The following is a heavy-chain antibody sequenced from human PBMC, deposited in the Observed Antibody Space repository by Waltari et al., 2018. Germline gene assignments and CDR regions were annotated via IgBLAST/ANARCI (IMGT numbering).Heavy chain of an antibody. Sequence: QVQLVESGGGVVQPGRSLRRSCAASGFTFSSYGMHGVRQASGKGLEWVAVIWYDGSNKYYADSVKGRFTISRDNSKNTLYLQMNSLRAEDTAVYYCAREAYGDRHFDYWGQGTLVTVSS. D-gene: IGHD4-17*01. CDR3: AREAYGDRHFDY. CDR2: IWYDGSNK. J-gene: IGHJ4*02. CDR1: GFTFSSYG. V-gene: IGHV3-33*01.